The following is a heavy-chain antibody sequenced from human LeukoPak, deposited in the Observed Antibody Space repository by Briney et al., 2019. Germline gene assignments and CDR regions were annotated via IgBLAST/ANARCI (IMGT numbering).Heavy chain of an antibody. CDR3: ARQPDYGDYSYYFDY. Sequence: GRSLRLSCAASGFTFSSYAMHWVRQAPGKGLEWVAVISYDGSNKYYADSVKGRFTISRDNSKNTLYLQMNSLRAEDTAVYYCARQPDYGDYSYYFDYWGQGTLVTVSS. CDR1: GFTFSSYA. V-gene: IGHV3-30-3*01. D-gene: IGHD4-17*01. CDR2: ISYDGSNK. J-gene: IGHJ4*02.